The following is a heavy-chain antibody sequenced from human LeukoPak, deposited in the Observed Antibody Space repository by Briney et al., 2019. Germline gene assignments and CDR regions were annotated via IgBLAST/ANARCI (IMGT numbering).Heavy chain of an antibody. J-gene: IGHJ6*03. CDR3: ARVRRQLVLSYYYYYMDV. Sequence: SETLSLTCTVSGGSISSGSYYWSWIRQPAGKGLEWIGRIYTSGSTNYNPSLKSRVTISVDTSKNQFSLKLGSVTAADTAVYYCARVRRQLVLSYYYYYMDVWGKGTTVTVSS. CDR2: IYTSGST. CDR1: GGSISSGSYY. V-gene: IGHV4-61*02. D-gene: IGHD6-13*01.